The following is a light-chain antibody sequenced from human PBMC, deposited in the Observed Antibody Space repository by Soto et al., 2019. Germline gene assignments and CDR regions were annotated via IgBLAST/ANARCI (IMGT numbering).Light chain of an antibody. CDR2: DAS. CDR3: QQSINWPPIT. V-gene: IGKV3-11*01. J-gene: IGKJ5*01. CDR1: QSISTF. Sequence: VLTQSPATLSLSPGERATLSCRASQSISTFLVWYQQRPGQAPRLLISDASNRATGIPGRFSGSGSGTDFTLTISSLEPEDFAVYYCQQSINWPPITCGQGTRLEIK.